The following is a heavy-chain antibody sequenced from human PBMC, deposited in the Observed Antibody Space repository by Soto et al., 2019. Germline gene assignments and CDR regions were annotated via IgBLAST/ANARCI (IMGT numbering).Heavy chain of an antibody. CDR2: LYYGGT. Sequence: SGTLSLSCEVSGVSVSNRTHYWTCIRQPPGKGLEWIGFLYYGGTNYNPSLKSRLTIALDTSKNQISLNLSSVTAADTAVYYCVRELGLTGRPEIKYYYYALDVWGQGTMVTVSS. CDR1: GVSVSNRTHY. V-gene: IGHV4-61*01. D-gene: IGHD1-1*01. CDR3: VRELGLTGRPEIKYYYYALDV. J-gene: IGHJ6*02.